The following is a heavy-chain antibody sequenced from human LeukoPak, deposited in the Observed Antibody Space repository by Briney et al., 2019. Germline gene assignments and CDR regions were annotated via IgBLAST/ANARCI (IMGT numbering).Heavy chain of an antibody. Sequence: SETLSLTCTVSGGSISSYHWTWMRQAPGKGLEWIGYIYYSGSTNYNPSLKSRVTISVDTSKNQFSLKLSSVTAADTAVYYCARGYYDFWSGYPSPDVWGQGTTVTVSS. CDR2: IYYSGST. CDR3: ARGYYDFWSGYPSPDV. V-gene: IGHV4-59*01. CDR1: GGSISSYH. D-gene: IGHD3-3*01. J-gene: IGHJ6*02.